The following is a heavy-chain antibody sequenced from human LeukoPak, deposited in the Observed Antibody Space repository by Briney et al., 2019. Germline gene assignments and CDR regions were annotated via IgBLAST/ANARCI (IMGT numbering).Heavy chain of an antibody. Sequence: GGSLRLSCAASGFTISSYGMHWVRQAPGKGLEWVAFIRYDGSNKYYADSVKGRFTISRDNSKNTLYLQMNSLRAEDTAVYYCAKEMYYYDSSGYYPDYWGQGTLVTVSS. D-gene: IGHD3-22*01. CDR1: GFTISSYG. J-gene: IGHJ4*02. CDR2: IRYDGSNK. V-gene: IGHV3-30*02. CDR3: AKEMYYYDSSGYYPDY.